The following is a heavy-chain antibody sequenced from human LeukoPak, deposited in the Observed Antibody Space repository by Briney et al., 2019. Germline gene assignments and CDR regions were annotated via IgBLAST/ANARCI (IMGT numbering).Heavy chain of an antibody. J-gene: IGHJ4*02. CDR2: IKQDGSEK. V-gene: IGHV3-7*03. CDR1: GFFFSSYW. Sequence: GGSLRLSCAASGFFFSSYWMSWVRQAPGKGLEWVADIKQDGSEKYYVDSVKGRFTISRDNAKNSLYLQMNSLRAEDSAIYYCARDRHAMVRGVSNDYWGQGTLVTVSS. CDR3: ARDRHAMVRGVSNDY. D-gene: IGHD3-10*01.